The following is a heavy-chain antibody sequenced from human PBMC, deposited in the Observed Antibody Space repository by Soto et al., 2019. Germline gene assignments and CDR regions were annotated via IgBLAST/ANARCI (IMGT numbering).Heavy chain of an antibody. CDR1: GFTFSSYG. CDR2: IWYDGSNK. Sequence: QVQLVESGGGVVQPGRSLRLSCAASGFTFSSYGMHWVRQAPGKGLEWVAVIWYDGSNKYYADSVKGRFTISRDNSKNTLYLQMNSLRAEDTAGYYCARESGSNWFDPWGQGTLVTVSS. CDR3: ARESGSNWFDP. V-gene: IGHV3-33*01. J-gene: IGHJ5*02. D-gene: IGHD5-12*01.